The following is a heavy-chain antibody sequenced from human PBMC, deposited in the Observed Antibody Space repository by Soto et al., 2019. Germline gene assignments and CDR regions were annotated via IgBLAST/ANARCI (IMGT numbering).Heavy chain of an antibody. CDR1: GYTFTSYG. J-gene: IGHJ4*02. CDR3: ARVPLGVRGVTRFDY. D-gene: IGHD3-10*01. V-gene: IGHV1-3*01. Sequence: ASVKVSCKASGYTFTSYGINWVRQAPGRGLEWMGWINPGNGNTKYSQQFQGRVIIDRDTSASTAYMELSSLRSEDTAVYYCARVPLGVRGVTRFDYWGQGTLVTVSS. CDR2: INPGNGNT.